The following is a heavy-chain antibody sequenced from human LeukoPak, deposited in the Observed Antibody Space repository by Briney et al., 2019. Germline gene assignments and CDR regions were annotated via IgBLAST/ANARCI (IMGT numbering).Heavy chain of an antibody. J-gene: IGHJ5*02. Sequence: GGSLRLSCTASGFIFNNYGMNWDRQGPGKGLEWISYIKGRSDTIHYADSVKGRFTISRDNAKNTLSLQMTSLRAEDTAIYYCVRGQGAHDNWFDPWGQGTLVTVAS. CDR1: GFIFNNYG. V-gene: IGHV3-48*01. CDR3: VRGQGAHDNWFDP. CDR2: IKGRSDTI. D-gene: IGHD4/OR15-4a*01.